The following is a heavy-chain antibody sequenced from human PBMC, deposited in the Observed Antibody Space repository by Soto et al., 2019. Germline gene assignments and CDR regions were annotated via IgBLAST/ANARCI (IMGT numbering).Heavy chain of an antibody. CDR3: ARGGYVRYFDY. D-gene: IGHD6-25*01. CDR1: GYTFTSHY. CDR2: INPSGVST. Sequence: ASVKVSCKASGYTFTSHYMHWVRQAPGQGLEWMGVINPSGVSTIYAQKFQGRVTVTRDTSTSTVYMDLSSLRSEDTAVYYCARGGYVRYFDYWGQGTLLTVSS. V-gene: IGHV1-46*01. J-gene: IGHJ4*02.